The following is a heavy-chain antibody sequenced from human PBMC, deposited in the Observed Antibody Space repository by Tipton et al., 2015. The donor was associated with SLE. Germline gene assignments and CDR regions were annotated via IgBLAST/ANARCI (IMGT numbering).Heavy chain of an antibody. Sequence: LRLSCTVSGGSISSYYWSWIRQPPGKGLEWIGYIYTSGSTNYNPSLKSRVTISVDTSKNQFSLKLSSVTAADTAVYYCARLYYDILTGSYYFDYWGQGTLVTVSS. CDR3: ARLYYDILTGSYYFDY. D-gene: IGHD3-9*01. CDR1: GGSISSYY. J-gene: IGHJ4*02. CDR2: IYTSGST. V-gene: IGHV4-4*09.